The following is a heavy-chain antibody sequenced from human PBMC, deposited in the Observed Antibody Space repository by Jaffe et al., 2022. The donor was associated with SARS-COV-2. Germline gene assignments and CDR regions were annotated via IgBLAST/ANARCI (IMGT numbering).Heavy chain of an antibody. CDR2: INPNSGGT. CDR1: GYTFTGYY. V-gene: IGHV1-2*02. J-gene: IGHJ4*02. CDR3: ARDSHRVGATGRLGY. Sequence: QVQLVQSGAEVKKPGASVKVSCKASGYTFTGYYMHWVRQAPGQGLEWMGWINPNSGGTNYAQKFQGRVTMTRDTSISTAYMELSRLRSDDTAVYYCARDSHRVGATGRLGYWGQGTLVTVSS. D-gene: IGHD1-26*01.